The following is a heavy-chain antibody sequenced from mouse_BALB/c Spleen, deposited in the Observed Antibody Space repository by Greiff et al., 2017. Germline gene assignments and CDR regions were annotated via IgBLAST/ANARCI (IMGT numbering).Heavy chain of an antibody. Sequence: VQLQQSGAELVKPGASVKLSCTASGFNIKDSYMHWVKQRPEQGLEWIGRIDPANGNTKYDPKFQGKATITADTSSNTAYLQLSSLTSEDTAVYYCARGSTTATYAMDYWGQGTSVTVSS. CDR2: IDPANGNT. CDR3: ARGSTTATYAMDY. V-gene: IGHV14-3*02. CDR1: GFNIKDSY. D-gene: IGHD1-2*01. J-gene: IGHJ4*01.